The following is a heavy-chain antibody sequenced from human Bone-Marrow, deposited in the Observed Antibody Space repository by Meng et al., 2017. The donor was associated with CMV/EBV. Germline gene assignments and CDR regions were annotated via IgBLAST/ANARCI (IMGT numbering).Heavy chain of an antibody. J-gene: IGHJ4*02. CDR1: GYTFTRYD. V-gene: IGHV1-8*01. CDR3: ATGVADFEY. D-gene: IGHD6-19*01. Sequence: QLQLVQSGAEVKKPGASVKVSCKASGYTFTRYDINSVRQAAGQGLEWMGWMNPNSGNTDYAQKFQGRVTMTRNISKSTAYMDLSSLRSEDTAVYYCATGVADFEYWGQGTLVTVSS. CDR2: MNPNSGNT.